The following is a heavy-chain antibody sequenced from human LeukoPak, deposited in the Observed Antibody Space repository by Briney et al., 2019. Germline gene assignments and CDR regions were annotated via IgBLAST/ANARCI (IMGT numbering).Heavy chain of an antibody. CDR1: GFTVSNNF. V-gene: IGHV3-53*05. Sequence: GGSLRLSCAAFGFTVSNNFLSWVRQAPGKGLEWVSVLYSGGTTFYADSVKGRFTISRDNTMNTLYLQMKSLRPEDTAVYYCASPGPGGAAAGLFDYWGQGTPVTVSS. CDR2: LYSGGTT. CDR3: ASPGPGGAAAGLFDY. J-gene: IGHJ4*02. D-gene: IGHD6-13*01.